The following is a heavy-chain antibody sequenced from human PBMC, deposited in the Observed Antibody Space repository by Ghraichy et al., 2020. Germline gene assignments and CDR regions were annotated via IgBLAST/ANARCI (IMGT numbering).Heavy chain of an antibody. CDR1: GVTFSSYA. D-gene: IGHD6-19*01. J-gene: IGHJ4*02. CDR2: GSGSGGST. Sequence: GESLNISCAASGVTFSSYAMSWVRQAPGKGLDWVSAGSGSGGSTYYSDSVKGRFTTSRDNSKNTRYLLMHSLRAEDTAVDYCAGLGAVDGTVVDYWGQGTPVTVSS. V-gene: IGHV3-23*01. CDR3: AGLGAVDGTVVDY.